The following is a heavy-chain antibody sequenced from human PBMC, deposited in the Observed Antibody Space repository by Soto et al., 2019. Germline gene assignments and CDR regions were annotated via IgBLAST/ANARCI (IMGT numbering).Heavy chain of an antibody. V-gene: IGHV2-5*02. Sequence: QITLKESGPTLVKPTQNLTLTCTFSGFSLSTSGVGVGCIRQPPGKALEWLALIYWDEDKRYSPSLKSRLTITKDTSKNQVVHTMTNMDPVDTATYYCAHPPAGFWSGYFLNWFDPWGQGTLVTVSS. CDR1: GFSLSTSGVG. CDR3: AHPPAGFWSGYFLNWFDP. CDR2: IYWDEDK. D-gene: IGHD3-3*01. J-gene: IGHJ5*02.